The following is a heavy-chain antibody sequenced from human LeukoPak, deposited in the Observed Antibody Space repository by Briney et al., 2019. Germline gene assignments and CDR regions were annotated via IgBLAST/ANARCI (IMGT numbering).Heavy chain of an antibody. V-gene: IGHV4-39*07. D-gene: IGHD6-13*01. Sequence: SETLSLTCSVSGGSISTTTNFWAWIRQPPGKGLEWIGSIYYSGSTYYNPSLKSRVTISVDTSKNQFSLKLSSVTAADTAVYYCARDSSRTIDYWGQGTLVTVSS. CDR2: IYYSGST. CDR3: ARDSSRTIDY. J-gene: IGHJ4*02. CDR1: GGSISTTTNF.